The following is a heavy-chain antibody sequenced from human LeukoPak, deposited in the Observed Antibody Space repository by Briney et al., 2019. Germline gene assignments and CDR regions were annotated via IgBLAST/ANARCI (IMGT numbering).Heavy chain of an antibody. J-gene: IGHJ6*03. Sequence: SETLSLTCAVYGGSFSGYSRSWIRQPPGKGLEWIGEINHSGSTNYNPSLESRVTISVDTSKNQFSLKLSSVTAADTAVYYCARSPTTGPYYYYYMDVWGKGTTVTVSS. D-gene: IGHD1-26*01. CDR1: GGSFSGYS. CDR2: INHSGST. V-gene: IGHV4-34*01. CDR3: ARSPTTGPYYYYYMDV.